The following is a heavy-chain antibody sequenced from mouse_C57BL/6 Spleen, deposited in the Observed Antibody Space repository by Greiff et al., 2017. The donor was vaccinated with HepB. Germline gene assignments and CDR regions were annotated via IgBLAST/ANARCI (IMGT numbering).Heavy chain of an antibody. CDR3: ARDRLATFDY. Sequence: DVKLVESEGGLVQPGSSMKLSCTASGFTFSDYYMAWVRQVPEKGLEWVANINYDGSSTYYLDSLKSRFIISRDNAKNILYLQMSSLKSEDTATYYCARDRLATFDYWGQGTTLTVSS. V-gene: IGHV5-16*01. CDR2: INYDGSST. CDR1: GFTFSDYY. D-gene: IGHD1-2*01. J-gene: IGHJ2*01.